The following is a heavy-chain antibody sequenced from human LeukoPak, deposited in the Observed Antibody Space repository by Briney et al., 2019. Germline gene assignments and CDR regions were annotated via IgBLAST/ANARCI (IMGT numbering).Heavy chain of an antibody. D-gene: IGHD6-13*01. CDR3: ARGLSAADDAFDI. J-gene: IGHJ3*02. CDR1: GGSISSYY. V-gene: IGHV4-59*01. Sequence: PSETLSLTCTVSGGSISSYYWSWIRQPPGQELEWIGYIYYSGSTNYNPSLKSRVTISVDTSKNQFSLKLSSVAAADTAVYYCARGLSAADDAFDIWGQGTMVTVSS. CDR2: IYYSGST.